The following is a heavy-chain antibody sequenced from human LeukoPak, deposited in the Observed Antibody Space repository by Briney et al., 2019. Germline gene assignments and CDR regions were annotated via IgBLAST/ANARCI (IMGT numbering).Heavy chain of an antibody. CDR1: AFTFSSYA. CDR3: AKVVTGGNCYQSDY. Sequence: AGGSLRLSCAASAFTFSSYAMSWVRQPPGKGLEWVSTISRSGGTLDYADSVTGRFTISRDNSKNTLYLQMNSLRADDTAIYYCAKVVTGGNCYQSDYWGQGTLVTVS. V-gene: IGHV3-23*01. D-gene: IGHD2-15*01. CDR2: ISRSGGTL. J-gene: IGHJ4*02.